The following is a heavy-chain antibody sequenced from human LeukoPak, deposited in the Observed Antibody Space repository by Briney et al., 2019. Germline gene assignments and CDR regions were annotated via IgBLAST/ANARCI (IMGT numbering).Heavy chain of an antibody. CDR2: IRYDGSDK. CDR1: GFIFTDYG. Sequence: PGGSLRLSCAASGFIFTDYGMHWVRQAPGKGLEWLTFIRYDGSDKYYADSVKGRFTISRDNSKNTLYLQMNSLTSEDTAVYYCSKEGTPSKQSDLDPWGQGFLVTVSS. J-gene: IGHJ5*02. D-gene: IGHD1/OR15-1a*01. CDR3: SKEGTPSKQSDLDP. V-gene: IGHV3-30*02.